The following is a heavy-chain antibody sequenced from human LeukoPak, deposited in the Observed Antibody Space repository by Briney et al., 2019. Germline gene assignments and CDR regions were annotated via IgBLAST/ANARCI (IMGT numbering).Heavy chain of an antibody. J-gene: IGHJ4*02. CDR3: SRGLDSRKLGY. D-gene: IGHD3-22*01. CDR2: IHPSGRL. CDR1: GASFSSGDQY. V-gene: IGHV4-31*03. Sequence: TLSLTCTLSGASFSSGDQYWSWIRQSPGKGLEWIGSIHPSGRLYNNPSLESRVTISIDTSKNRFSLNLNSVTAADTSVYFCSRGLDSRKLGYWGQGTLVTVSS.